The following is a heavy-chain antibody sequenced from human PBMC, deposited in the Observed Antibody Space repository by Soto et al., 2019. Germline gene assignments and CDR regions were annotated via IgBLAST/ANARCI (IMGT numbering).Heavy chain of an antibody. Sequence: GESLKISCAASGFTFSSYAMHWVRQAPGKGLEYVSAISSNGGSTYYANSVKGRFTISRDNSKNTLYLQMGSLRAEDMAVYYCARGGATVTTYYFDYWGQGTLVTVSS. V-gene: IGHV3-64*01. J-gene: IGHJ4*02. CDR2: ISSNGGST. CDR1: GFTFSSYA. D-gene: IGHD4-17*01. CDR3: ARGGATVTTYYFDY.